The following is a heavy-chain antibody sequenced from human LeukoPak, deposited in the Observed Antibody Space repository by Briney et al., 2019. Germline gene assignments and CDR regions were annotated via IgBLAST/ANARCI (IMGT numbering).Heavy chain of an antibody. CDR1: GFTFGDYA. CDR2: IRSKAYGGTT. D-gene: IGHD1-26*01. Sequence: GGSLRLSCTASGFTFGDYAMSWFRPAPGKGLEWVGLIRSKAYGGTTEYAAPVKGRFTISRDDSKSIAYLQMNSLKTEDTAVYYCTRDRYSGSYYGDYWGQGTLVTVSS. J-gene: IGHJ4*02. CDR3: TRDRYSGSYYGDY. V-gene: IGHV3-49*03.